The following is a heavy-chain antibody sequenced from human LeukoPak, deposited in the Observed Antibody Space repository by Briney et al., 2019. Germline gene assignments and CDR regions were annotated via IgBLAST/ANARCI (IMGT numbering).Heavy chain of an antibody. CDR1: GFTFSSYE. J-gene: IGHJ4*02. Sequence: GGSPRLSCAASGFTFSSYEMNWVRQAPGKGLEWVSYISSSGSTIYYADSVKGRFTLSRDNAKNSLYLQMNSLRAEDTAVYYCARQNWERLIRGDFDYWGQGTLVTVSS. D-gene: IGHD3-16*01. CDR2: ISSSGSTI. CDR3: ARQNWERLIRGDFDY. V-gene: IGHV3-48*03.